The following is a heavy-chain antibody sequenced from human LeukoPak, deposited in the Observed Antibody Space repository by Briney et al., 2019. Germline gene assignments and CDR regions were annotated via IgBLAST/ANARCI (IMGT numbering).Heavy chain of an antibody. CDR1: GFTFTSYA. CDR2: ISGSGGST. CDR3: AIIMITFGGVPRTDY. J-gene: IGHJ4*02. Sequence: PGGSLTLSCAASGFTFTSYAKSWVRQAPGKGLEWVSAISGSGGSTYYADSVKGRFTISRDNSKNTLYLQMNSLRAGDTAVYYCAIIMITFGGVPRTDYWGQGTRVTGSS. V-gene: IGHV3-23*01. D-gene: IGHD3-16*01.